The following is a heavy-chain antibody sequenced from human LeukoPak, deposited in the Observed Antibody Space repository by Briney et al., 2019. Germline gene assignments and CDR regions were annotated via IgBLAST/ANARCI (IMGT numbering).Heavy chain of an antibody. CDR3: ARVFTVTTPRYYYYMDV. V-gene: IGHV4-61*02. CDR1: GGSISSGSYY. J-gene: IGHJ6*03. Sequence: SQTLSLTCTVSGGSISSGSYYWSWIRQPAGKGLEWIGRIYTSGSTNYNPSLKSRVTISVDTSKNQFSLKLSSVTAADTAVYYCARVFTVTTPRYYYYMDVWGKGTTVTVSS. CDR2: IYTSGST. D-gene: IGHD4-17*01.